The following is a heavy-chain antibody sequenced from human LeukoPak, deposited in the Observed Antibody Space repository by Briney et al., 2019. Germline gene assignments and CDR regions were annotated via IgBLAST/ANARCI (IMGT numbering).Heavy chain of an antibody. D-gene: IGHD2-15*01. J-gene: IGHJ5*02. V-gene: IGHV3-74*01. CDR1: GFTFSTYW. Sequence: GGSLRLSCAASGFTFSTYWMHWVRQAPGKGLVWVSRIKSDGSTNYADSVKGRFTISRDNAKNTLYLQMNSLRAEDTAVYYSLIDCSGNKRRWFDPWGQGTLVTVSS. CDR2: IKSDGST. CDR3: LIDCSGNKRRWFDP.